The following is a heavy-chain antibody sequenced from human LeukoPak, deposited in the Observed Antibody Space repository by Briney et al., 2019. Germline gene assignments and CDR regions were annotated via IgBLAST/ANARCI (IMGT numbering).Heavy chain of an antibody. Sequence: GESLKISCKGSGYSFTSYWIGWVRQVPGKGLEWMGIIYPGDSDTRYSPSFQGQVTISADKSISTAYLQWSSLKASDTAMYYCARLEYCSGGSCYKANYFDYWGQGTLVTVSS. V-gene: IGHV5-51*01. D-gene: IGHD2-15*01. CDR3: ARLEYCSGGSCYKANYFDY. CDR1: GYSFTSYW. CDR2: IYPGDSDT. J-gene: IGHJ4*02.